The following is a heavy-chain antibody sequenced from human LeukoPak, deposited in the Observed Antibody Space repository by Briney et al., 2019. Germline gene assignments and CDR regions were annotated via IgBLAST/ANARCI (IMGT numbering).Heavy chain of an antibody. Sequence: SETLSLTCAVYGGSFSGYYWSWIRQPPGKGLEWMGEINHSGSTNYNPSLKSRVTISVDTSKNQFSLKLSSVTAADTAVYYCARTLRRQRITFNWFDPWGQGTLVTVSS. CDR2: INHSGST. CDR1: GGSFSGYY. V-gene: IGHV4-34*01. J-gene: IGHJ5*02. D-gene: IGHD3-10*01. CDR3: ARTLRRQRITFNWFDP.